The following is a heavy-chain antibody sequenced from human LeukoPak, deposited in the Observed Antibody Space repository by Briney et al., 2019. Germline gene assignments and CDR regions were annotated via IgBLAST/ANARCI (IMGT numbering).Heavy chain of an antibody. Sequence: PSETLSLTCTVSGGSISSYYWSWIRQPPGKELEWIGYIYYTGTTNYNPSLKSRVTISVDTSKNQFSLRLSSVTAADTAVYYCARGLFSGNPTSDWGQGTLVTVSS. D-gene: IGHD4-23*01. J-gene: IGHJ4*02. CDR3: ARGLFSGNPTSD. V-gene: IGHV4-59*12. CDR1: GGSISSYY. CDR2: IYYTGTT.